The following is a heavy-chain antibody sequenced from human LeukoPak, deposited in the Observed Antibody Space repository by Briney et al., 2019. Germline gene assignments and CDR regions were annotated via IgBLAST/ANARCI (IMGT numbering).Heavy chain of an antibody. CDR2: IYHSGST. CDR3: ARGRSSGYSSSWSNGNWFDP. V-gene: IGHV4-4*02. Sequence: PSETLSLTCAVSGGSISSSNWWSWVRQPPGKGLEWIGEIYHSGSTNYNPSLKSRVTISVDKSKNQFSLKLSSVTAADTAVYYCARGRSSGYSSSWSNGNWFDPWGQGTLVTVSS. D-gene: IGHD6-13*01. CDR1: GGSISSSNW. J-gene: IGHJ5*02.